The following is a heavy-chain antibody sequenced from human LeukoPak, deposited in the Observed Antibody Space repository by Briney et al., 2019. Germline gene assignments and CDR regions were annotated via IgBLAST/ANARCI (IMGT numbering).Heavy chain of an antibody. V-gene: IGHV3-21*01. D-gene: IGHD6-13*01. CDR3: ARGYSSSWYKDY. J-gene: IGHJ4*02. CDR1: GFTFSSYS. CDR2: ISSSSSYI. Sequence: PGGSLRLSCAASGFTFSSYSVNWVRQAPGKGLEWVSSISSSSSYIYYADSVKGRFTISRDNAKNSLYLQMNSLRAEDTAVYYCARGYSSSWYKDYWGQGTLVTVSS.